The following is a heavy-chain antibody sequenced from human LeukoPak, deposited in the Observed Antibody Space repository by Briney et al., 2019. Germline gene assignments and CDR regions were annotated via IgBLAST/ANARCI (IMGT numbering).Heavy chain of an antibody. CDR1: GGSFSGYY. J-gene: IGHJ4*01. CDR2: INHRGST. D-gene: IGHD2-15*01. V-gene: IGHV4-34*01. CDR3: ARAPNDIVVVVPGNYFDY. Sequence: SQTLSLTCAVDGGSFSGYYSSWIRQPPGKGLEWIGEINHRGSTNYNPSLKSRVTLSVDTSKKQFFLKWRSVAPATPAGYYRARAPNDIVVVVPGNYFDYRGHGTLGTVSS.